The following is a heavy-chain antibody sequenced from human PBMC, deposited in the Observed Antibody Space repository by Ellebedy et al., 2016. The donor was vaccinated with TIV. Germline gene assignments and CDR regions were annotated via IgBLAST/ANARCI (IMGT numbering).Heavy chain of an antibody. J-gene: IGHJ4*02. CDR2: ISNTGSRT. Sequence: PGGSLRLSCAASGFTFNSYAMSWVRQAPGKGLEWVSTISNTGSRTYYADSVEGRFLISSDNSKRTLYLQMNSLRAEDTAVYYCAKGRGGGSDSSAPRYYFDYWGLGTLVTVSS. D-gene: IGHD3-22*01. CDR3: AKGRGGGSDSSAPRYYFDY. CDR1: GFTFNSYA. V-gene: IGHV3-23*01.